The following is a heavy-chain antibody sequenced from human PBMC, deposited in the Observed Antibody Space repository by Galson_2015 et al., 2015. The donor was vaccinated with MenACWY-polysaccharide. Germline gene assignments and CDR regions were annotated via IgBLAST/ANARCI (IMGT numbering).Heavy chain of an antibody. J-gene: IGHJ3*02. CDR3: ARDCYGVPPHAQNDAFDI. V-gene: IGHV3-7*01. CDR1: GFTFSRYW. D-gene: IGHD3-10*01. Sequence: SLRLSCAASGFTFSRYWMSWVRQAPGKGLEWVANIMQDGSEKNYVDSVKGRFTISRDNAKKSLYLQMNSLRAEDTAVYYCARDCYGVPPHAQNDAFDIWGQGTMVTVSS. CDR2: IMQDGSEK.